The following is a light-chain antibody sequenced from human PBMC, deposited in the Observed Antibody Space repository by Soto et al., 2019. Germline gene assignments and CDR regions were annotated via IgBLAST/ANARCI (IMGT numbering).Light chain of an antibody. V-gene: IGKV4-1*01. CDR2: WAS. CDR1: QSVLYSSNNKNY. J-gene: IGKJ1*01. CDR3: QQYYSTPWT. Sequence: DIVMTQSPDSLAVSLGERATINCKSSQSVLYSSNNKNYLAWYQQKPGQPPKLLIYWASTRESGVPDRFSGSGSGTDFSRTISSLHAEDVAVYYCQQYYSTPWTFGQWTKVEIK.